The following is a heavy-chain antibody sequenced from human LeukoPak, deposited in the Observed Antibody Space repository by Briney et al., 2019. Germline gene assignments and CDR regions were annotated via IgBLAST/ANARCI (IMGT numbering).Heavy chain of an antibody. J-gene: IGHJ4*02. CDR1: AFTVSNKY. CDR3: VEGSAVPQFDY. V-gene: IGHV3-66*02. CDR2: IYSDDTT. Sequence: GGSLRLSCADSAFTVSNKYMSWVRQATGKGLEWVSVIYSDDTTYYADSVKGRFTISRDNSKNTLYLQMTSLRIEDTAVYYCVEGSAVPQFDYWGQGTLVTVSS. D-gene: IGHD6-13*01.